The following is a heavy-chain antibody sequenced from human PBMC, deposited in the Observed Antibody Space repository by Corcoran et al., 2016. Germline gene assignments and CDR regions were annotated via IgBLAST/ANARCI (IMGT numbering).Heavy chain of an antibody. J-gene: IGHJ4*02. CDR1: GYTFTSYG. D-gene: IGHD1-20*01. CDR2: ISAYNGNT. CDR3: ARDLSITGSMGPTFDY. Sequence: QVQLVQSGAEVKKPGASVKVSCKASGYTFTSYGISWVRQAPGQGLEWMGWISAYNGNTNYAQKLQGRVTMATDTSTSTAYMELRSLRSDDTAVYYCARDLSITGSMGPTFDYWGQGTLVTVSS. V-gene: IGHV1-18*01.